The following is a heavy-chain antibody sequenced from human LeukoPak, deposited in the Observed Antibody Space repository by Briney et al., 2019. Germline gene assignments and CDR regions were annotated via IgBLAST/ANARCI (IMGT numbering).Heavy chain of an antibody. D-gene: IGHD5-24*01. CDR1: GGTLNNYG. J-gene: IGHJ4*02. CDR2: VIPVLGIP. CDR3: AREADAYNSVSYDY. Sequence: ASVKVSCTSSGGTLNNYGITWVRQDPGHGLEWMGRVIPVLGIPTSAQSFQGRVTLTADTSTRTAYMELSSLRSDDTAVYYCAREADAYNSVSYDYWGQGTLVIVSS. V-gene: IGHV1-69*04.